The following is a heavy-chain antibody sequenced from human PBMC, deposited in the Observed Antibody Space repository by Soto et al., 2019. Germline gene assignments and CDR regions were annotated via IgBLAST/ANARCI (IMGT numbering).Heavy chain of an antibody. V-gene: IGHV1-2*04. Sequence: ASVKVSCKASGYTFTGYYMHWVRQAPGQGLEWMGWINPNSGGTNYAQKFQGWVTMTRDTSISTAYMELSRLRSDDTAVYYCAREYCSSTSCYGRGVYYYYGMDVWGQGTTVTVSS. CDR1: GYTFTGYY. J-gene: IGHJ6*02. D-gene: IGHD2-2*01. CDR2: INPNSGGT. CDR3: AREYCSSTSCYGRGVYYYYGMDV.